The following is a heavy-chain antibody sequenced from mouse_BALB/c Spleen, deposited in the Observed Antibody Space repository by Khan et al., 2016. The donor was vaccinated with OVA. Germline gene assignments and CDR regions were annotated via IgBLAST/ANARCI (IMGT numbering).Heavy chain of an antibody. CDR1: GFSLTGYG. J-gene: IGHJ4*01. CDR3: ARGTDDYALYAMDY. CDR2: IWGDGSI. D-gene: IGHD2-4*01. V-gene: IGHV2-6-7*01. Sequence: VQLVESGPGLVAPSQSLSITCTVSGFSLTGYGVNWVRQPPGKGLEWLGMIWGDGSIDYNSAFKSRLSISKDNSKSQVFLKMNSLQTDDTARYYGARGTDDYALYAMDYWGQGTSVTVSS.